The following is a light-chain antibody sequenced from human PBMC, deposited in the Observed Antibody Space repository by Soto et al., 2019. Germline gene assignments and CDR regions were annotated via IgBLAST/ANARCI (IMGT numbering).Light chain of an antibody. Sequence: EIVLTQSPGTLSLSPGERATLSCRASQSVSSSYLVWHQQKPARPPMLLIYAASRRATGIPDRFSGSGSGTDFTLTISRLEPEDVAVYYCQQYGSSPQTFGQGTRLEIK. CDR2: AAS. V-gene: IGKV3-20*01. CDR1: QSVSSSY. J-gene: IGKJ5*01. CDR3: QQYGSSPQT.